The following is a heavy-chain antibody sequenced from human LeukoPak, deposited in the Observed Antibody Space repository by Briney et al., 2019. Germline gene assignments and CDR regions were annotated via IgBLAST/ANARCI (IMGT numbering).Heavy chain of an antibody. D-gene: IGHD3-22*01. Sequence: GESLKISCKGSGYSFTSYWIGWVRQMPGKGLEWMGIIYPGDSDTRYSPSFQGQVTISADKSISTAYLQWSSLKASDTAMYYCASNRRDYYDSSVYFDYWGQGTLVTVSS. CDR1: GYSFTSYW. J-gene: IGHJ4*02. V-gene: IGHV5-51*01. CDR2: IYPGDSDT. CDR3: ASNRRDYYDSSVYFDY.